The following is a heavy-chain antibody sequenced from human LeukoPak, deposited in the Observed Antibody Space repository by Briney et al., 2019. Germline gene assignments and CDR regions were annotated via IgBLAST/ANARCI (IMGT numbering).Heavy chain of an antibody. CDR3: VREAGYCASVCLKSNWFDP. D-gene: IGHD2-15*01. CDR1: GFPFSNHA. Sequence: PGGSLRLSCAASGFPFSNHAMSWVRQPPGKGLEWVAAISNGNTNYADSVRGRFAISRDDSKNMVYLQMNSLRDEDTALYYCVREAGYCASVCLKSNWFDPWGQGTQVTVSS. V-gene: IGHV3-23*01. J-gene: IGHJ5*02. CDR2: ISNGNT.